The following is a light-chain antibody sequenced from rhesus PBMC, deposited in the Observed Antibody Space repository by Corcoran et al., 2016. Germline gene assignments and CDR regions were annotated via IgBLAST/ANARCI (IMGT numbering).Light chain of an antibody. V-gene: IGKV1-25*01. J-gene: IGKJ3*01. CDR3: QQHNSYPFT. Sequence: DIQMTQSPSSLSASVGDTVTITCRASQGISSYLAWYQQKPGKAPKLLFYKASTLQSGVPSRFSGSGSRTDFTLTISSLQPEDFATYYCQQHNSYPFTFGPGTKLDIK. CDR2: KAS. CDR1: QGISSY.